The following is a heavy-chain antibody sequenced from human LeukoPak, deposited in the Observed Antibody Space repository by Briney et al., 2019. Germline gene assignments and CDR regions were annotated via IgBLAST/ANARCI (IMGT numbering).Heavy chain of an antibody. V-gene: IGHV6-1*01. CDR1: GDSVSSNSVI. CDR3: ARGGKKTAMVTN. D-gene: IGHD5-18*01. J-gene: IGHJ4*02. CDR2: TYYRSKWYN. Sequence: SQTLSLTCAISGDSVSSNSVIWNWIRQSPSRGLEWLGRTYYRSKWYNDYELSVKSRITINPDTSKNQFSLQLNSVTPEDTAVYYCARGGKKTAMVTNWGQGTLVTVSS.